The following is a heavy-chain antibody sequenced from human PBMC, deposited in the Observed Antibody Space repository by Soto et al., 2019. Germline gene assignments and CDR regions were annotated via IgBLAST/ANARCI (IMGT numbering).Heavy chain of an antibody. CDR3: ARQVWFGEADY. V-gene: IGHV4-61*01. Sequence: QVQLQESGPGLVKPSETLSLTCTVSGGSVSGGSYYWSWIRQPPGKALECIGYIYYSGSTNYNPSLKSRVSISIDRSENQFSLKRTSVTAADTAVYYCARQVWFGEADYWGQGTLVTVSS. J-gene: IGHJ4*02. D-gene: IGHD3-10*01. CDR1: GGSVSGGSYY. CDR2: IYYSGST.